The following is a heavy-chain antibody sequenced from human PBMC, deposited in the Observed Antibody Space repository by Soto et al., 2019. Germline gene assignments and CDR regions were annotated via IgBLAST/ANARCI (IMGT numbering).Heavy chain of an antibody. D-gene: IGHD3-3*01. CDR3: ARDHTIFGVVISYYFDY. J-gene: IGHJ4*02. V-gene: IGHV3-33*01. CDR1: GFTFSSYG. CDR2: IWYDGSNK. Sequence: VGSLRLSCAASGFTFSSYGMHWVRQARGKGLEWVAVIWYDGSNKYYADSVKGRFTISRDNSKNTLYLQMNSLRAEDTAVYYCARDHTIFGVVISYYFDYWGQGTLVTVSS.